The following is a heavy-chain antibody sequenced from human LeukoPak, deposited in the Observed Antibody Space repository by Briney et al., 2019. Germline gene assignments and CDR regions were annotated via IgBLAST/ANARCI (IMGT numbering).Heavy chain of an antibody. CDR2: INHSGST. J-gene: IGHJ4*02. Sequence: SETLSLTCAVYGGSFSGYYWSWIRQPPGKGLEWIGEINHSGSTNYNPSLKSRVTISVDTSKNQFSLKLSSVTAADTAVYYCAQTYYDILTGYYSDYWGQGTLVTVSS. CDR1: GGSFSGYY. V-gene: IGHV4-34*01. D-gene: IGHD3-9*01. CDR3: AQTYYDILTGYYSDY.